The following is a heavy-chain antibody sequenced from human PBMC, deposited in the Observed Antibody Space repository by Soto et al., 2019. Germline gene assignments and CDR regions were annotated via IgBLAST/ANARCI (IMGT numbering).Heavy chain of an antibody. J-gene: IGHJ4*02. V-gene: IGHV3-30*18. Sequence: PGESLTISCAASGITFSSYGMHWVRQAPGKGLEWVAVISYDGSNKYYADSVKGRFTISRDNSKNTLYLQMNSLRAEDTAVYYCAKGRGIYYYDSSGYSHFDYWGQGTLVTVSS. D-gene: IGHD3-22*01. CDR2: ISYDGSNK. CDR1: GITFSSYG. CDR3: AKGRGIYYYDSSGYSHFDY.